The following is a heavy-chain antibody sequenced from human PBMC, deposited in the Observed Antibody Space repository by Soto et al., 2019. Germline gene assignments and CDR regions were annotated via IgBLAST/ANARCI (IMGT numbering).Heavy chain of an antibody. Sequence: QVQLVESGGGVVQPGRSLRLSCAASGFTFSSYGMHWVRQAPGKGLEWVAVISYDGSNKYYADSVKGRFTISRDNFKNAMYVHMKGWRTEDTVVYDCAKEHDGGGGAVGGMDVCGQGTTVTVSS. D-gene: IGHD3-16*01. J-gene: IGHJ6*02. CDR2: ISYDGSNK. CDR3: AKEHDGGGGAVGGMDV. V-gene: IGHV3-30*18. CDR1: GFTFSSYG.